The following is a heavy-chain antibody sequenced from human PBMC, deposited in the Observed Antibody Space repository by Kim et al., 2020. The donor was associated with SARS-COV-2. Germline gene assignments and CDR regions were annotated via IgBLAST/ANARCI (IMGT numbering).Heavy chain of an antibody. D-gene: IGHD3-9*01. V-gene: IGHV3-49*04. CDR3: TCFASDIWTGYDYYMDD. CDR2: IRSKAYGGTT. Sequence: GGSLRLSCTTSGFNFGDYGMSWVRQAPGKGLEWVSFIRSKAYGGTTEYAASVKGRFIISRDDSTNIAYLQMNSLKTGDAAVYYCTCFASDIWTGYDYYMDDWGQGTTVTVSS. J-gene: IGHJ6*03. CDR1: GFNFGDYG.